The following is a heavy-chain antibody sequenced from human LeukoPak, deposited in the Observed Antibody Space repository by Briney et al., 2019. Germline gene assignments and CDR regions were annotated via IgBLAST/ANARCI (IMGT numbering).Heavy chain of an antibody. Sequence: GGSLRLSCAASGFTFSSYWMHWVRQAPGKGLVWVSHINSDGSGTNYADSVKGRFTISRDNAKNTLHLQMNSLRAEDTAVYYCARDLATTNWFDPWGQGTLVTVSS. CDR1: GFTFSSYW. D-gene: IGHD1-7*01. CDR3: ARDLATTNWFDP. CDR2: INSDGSGT. V-gene: IGHV3-74*01. J-gene: IGHJ5*02.